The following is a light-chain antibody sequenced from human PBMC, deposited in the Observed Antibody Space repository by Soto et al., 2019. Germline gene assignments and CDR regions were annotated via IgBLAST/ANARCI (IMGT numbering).Light chain of an antibody. J-gene: IGKJ4*01. CDR1: QSVSSY. CDR2: DAS. CDR3: QQRSSWPLT. Sequence: EIVLTQYPATLSLSPGERATLSCRASQSVSSYLAWYQQKPGQAPRLLIYDASNRATGVPARFSGSGSATDFTLTINSLEPEDCAVYYCQQRSSWPLTFGGGTKVEIK. V-gene: IGKV3-11*01.